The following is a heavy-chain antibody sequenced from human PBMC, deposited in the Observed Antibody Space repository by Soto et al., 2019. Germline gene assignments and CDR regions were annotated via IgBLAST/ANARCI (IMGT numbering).Heavy chain of an antibody. CDR3: GRVYIVATYVNY. CDR2: IYHSGST. J-gene: IGHJ4*02. D-gene: IGHD5-12*01. CDR1: GGSISSSNW. Sequence: PSETLSLTCAVSGGSISSSNWWSWVRQPPGKGLEWIGEIYHSGSTNYNPSLKSRDTISVDKSKNQFSLKLSSVTAADTAVYYCGRVYIVATYVNYCAQGSQVTLCS. V-gene: IGHV4-4*02.